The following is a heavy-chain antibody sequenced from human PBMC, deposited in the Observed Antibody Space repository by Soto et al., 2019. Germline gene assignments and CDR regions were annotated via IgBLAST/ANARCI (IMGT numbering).Heavy chain of an antibody. CDR3: ASEFPYYVSSDSYLDY. CDR2: TYYRSRWYN. Sequence: SQTLSLTCAISGDSVSGNSAAWNWIRQSPSRGLEWLGRTYYRSRWYNDYAVSVKSRITVTPDTSKNQFSLHLNSVTPEDTAVYYCASEFPYYVSSDSYLDYWGQGALVTVPQ. D-gene: IGHD3-16*01. J-gene: IGHJ4*02. CDR1: GDSVSGNSAA. V-gene: IGHV6-1*01.